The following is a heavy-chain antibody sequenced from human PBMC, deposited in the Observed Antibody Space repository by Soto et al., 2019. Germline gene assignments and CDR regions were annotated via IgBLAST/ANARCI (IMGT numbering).Heavy chain of an antibody. Sequence: VQLLESGGGLVQPGGSLRLSCEASGFTFSNYAMAWVRQTPGEGPEWVSTIGGGDDIFYAESVQGRFIISRDDSRSTMYLQMDNLRVDDTAIYFCAKDSISYNGIYDAFDVWGQGTVVTVSS. V-gene: IGHV3-23*01. D-gene: IGHD3-3*02. CDR1: GFTFSNYA. J-gene: IGHJ3*01. CDR2: IGGGDDI. CDR3: AKDSISYNGIYDAFDV.